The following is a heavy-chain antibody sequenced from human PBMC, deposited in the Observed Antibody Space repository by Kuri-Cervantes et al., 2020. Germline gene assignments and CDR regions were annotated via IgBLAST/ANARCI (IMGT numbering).Heavy chain of an antibody. CDR1: GFTFSSYA. D-gene: IGHD2-21*01. V-gene: IGHV3-21*01. CDR3: AKGHRYGMDV. Sequence: GGSLRLSCAASGFTFSSYAMHWVRQAPGKGLEWVSSISSSSSYIYYADSVKGRFTISRDNAKNSLYLQMNSLRAEDTAVYYCAKGHRYGMDVWGQGTTVTVSS. CDR2: ISSSSSYI. J-gene: IGHJ6*02.